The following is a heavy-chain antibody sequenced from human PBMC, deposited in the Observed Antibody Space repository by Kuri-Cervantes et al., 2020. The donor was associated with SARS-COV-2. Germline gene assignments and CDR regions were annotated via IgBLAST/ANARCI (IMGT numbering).Heavy chain of an antibody. CDR2: ISWNSGSI. Sequence: GGSLRLSCTASGFTFGDYAMSWVRQAPGKGLEWVPGISWNSGSIGYAGSVKGRFTISRDNAKNSLYLQMNSLRAEDTAVYYCARGYCSSTSCYDWGAFDIWGQGTMVTVSS. CDR1: GFTFGDYA. CDR3: ARGYCSSTSCYDWGAFDI. J-gene: IGHJ3*02. V-gene: IGHV3-9*01. D-gene: IGHD2-2*01.